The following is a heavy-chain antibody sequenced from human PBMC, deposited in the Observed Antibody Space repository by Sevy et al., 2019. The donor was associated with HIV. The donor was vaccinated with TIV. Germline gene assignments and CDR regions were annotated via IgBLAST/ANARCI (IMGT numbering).Heavy chain of an antibody. D-gene: IGHD1-26*01. Sequence: GGSLRLSCAASGFTFSSYGMHWVRQAPGKGLEWVTVISYDGSKIYYADSVKGRFTISRDNSKNTLHLQMNSLRSDDTAVYYCAKDGRCGNLHPGLHWGQGTLVTVSS. J-gene: IGHJ4*02. V-gene: IGHV3-30*18. CDR1: GFTFSSYG. CDR3: AKDGRCGNLHPGLH. CDR2: ISYDGSKI.